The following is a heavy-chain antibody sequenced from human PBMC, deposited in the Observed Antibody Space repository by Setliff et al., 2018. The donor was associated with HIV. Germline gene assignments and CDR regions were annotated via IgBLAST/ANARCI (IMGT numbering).Heavy chain of an antibody. CDR3: ARDNPEYSSSWSALYY. V-gene: IGHV4-30-4*08. D-gene: IGHD6-13*01. CDR2: IYYSGST. CDR1: GGSISSGDYY. Sequence: TLSLTCTVSGGSISSGDYYWSWIRQPPGKGLEWIGYIYYSGSTYYTPSLKSRVSISVDMSKNQFSLKLSSVTAADTAVYYCARDNPEYSSSWSALYYWGQGTLVIVSA. J-gene: IGHJ4*02.